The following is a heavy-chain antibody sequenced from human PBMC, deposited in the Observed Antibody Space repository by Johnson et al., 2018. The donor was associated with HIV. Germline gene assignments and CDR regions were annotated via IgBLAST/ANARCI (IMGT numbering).Heavy chain of an antibody. Sequence: QVQLVESGGGVVQPGRSLRLSCAASGFTFRSYAMHWVRQAPGKGLEWVAVISYDGSNKYYADSVKGRFTISRDNSKNTLYLQMNSLRAEDTAVYYCARPRTGSDAFDIWGQGTMVTVSS. D-gene: IGHD7-27*01. CDR1: GFTFRSYA. J-gene: IGHJ3*02. CDR2: ISYDGSNK. CDR3: ARPRTGSDAFDI. V-gene: IGHV3-30-3*01.